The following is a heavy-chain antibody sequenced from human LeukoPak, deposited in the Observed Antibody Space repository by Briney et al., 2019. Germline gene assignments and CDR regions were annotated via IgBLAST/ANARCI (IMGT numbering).Heavy chain of an antibody. D-gene: IGHD2-2*01. Sequence: GGSLRLSCAASGFTFSSYAMHWVRQAPGKELEWVAVISYDGSNKYYADSVKGRFTISRDNSENTLYLQMNSLRAEDTAVYYCARGVVPAASIDYWGQGTLVTVSS. CDR2: ISYDGSNK. CDR1: GFTFSSYA. J-gene: IGHJ4*02. CDR3: ARGVVPAASIDY. V-gene: IGHV3-30*04.